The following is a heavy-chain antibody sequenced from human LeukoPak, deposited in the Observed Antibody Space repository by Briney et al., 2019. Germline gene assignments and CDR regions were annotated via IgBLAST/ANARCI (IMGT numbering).Heavy chain of an antibody. J-gene: IGHJ4*02. V-gene: IGHV3-23*01. Sequence: GGSLRLSCAASGFTFSSYAMSWVRQAPGEGLEWVSTISGSGGSTYYADSVKGRFTISRDNSKNTLYLQMNSLRAEDTAVYYCAKPGSSGWYYFDYWGRGTLVTVSS. D-gene: IGHD6-19*01. CDR3: AKPGSSGWYYFDY. CDR2: ISGSGGST. CDR1: GFTFSSYA.